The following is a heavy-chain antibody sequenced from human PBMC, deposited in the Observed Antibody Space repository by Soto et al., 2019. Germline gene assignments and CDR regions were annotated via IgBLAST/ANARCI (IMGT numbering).Heavy chain of an antibody. D-gene: IGHD1-26*01. CDR1: GFTFSTYA. J-gene: IGHJ4*02. CDR3: ARRYSGSCFDY. CDR2: MTGSGDYT. Sequence: EVQLLESGGGLVQPGGSLRLSCAASGFTFSTYAMSWVRQAPGKGLECVSTMTGSGDYTYHADSVKGRFTISRDNSKNTLYLQMSSLRAEDTAVYFCARRYSGSCFDYWGQGTLVTVS. V-gene: IGHV3-23*01.